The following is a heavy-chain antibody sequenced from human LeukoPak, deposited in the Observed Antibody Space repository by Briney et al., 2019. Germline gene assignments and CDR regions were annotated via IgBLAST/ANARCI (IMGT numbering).Heavy chain of an antibody. Sequence: GRSLRLSCAASGFTFSSYSMNWVRQAPGKGLEWVSSISSSSSYIYYADSVKGRFTISRDNAKNSLYLQMNSLRAEDTAVYYCANGDHSLFDYWGQGTLVTVCS. J-gene: IGHJ4*02. CDR2: ISSSSSYI. CDR1: GFTFSSYS. D-gene: IGHD4-17*01. V-gene: IGHV3-21*01. CDR3: ANGDHSLFDY.